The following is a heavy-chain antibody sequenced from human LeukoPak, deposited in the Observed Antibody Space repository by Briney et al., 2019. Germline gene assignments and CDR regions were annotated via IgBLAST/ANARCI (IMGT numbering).Heavy chain of an antibody. J-gene: IGHJ4*02. D-gene: IGHD3-10*01. CDR3: ASGAGYFDY. Sequence: ESGPTLVKPTQTLTLTCAFSGFSLSTHGVGVGWIRQPPGKALEWLGLIYWNDNNHYSPSLRTRLTINKDTSKNQVVLTMTNMDPVDTATYYCASGAGYFDYWGQGTLVTVSS. CDR1: GFSLSTHGVG. V-gene: IGHV2-5*01. CDR2: IYWNDNN.